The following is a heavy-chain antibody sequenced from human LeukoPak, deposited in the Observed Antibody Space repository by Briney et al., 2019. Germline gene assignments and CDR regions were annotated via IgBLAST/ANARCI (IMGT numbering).Heavy chain of an antibody. CDR1: GGSISSYY. Sequence: SETLSLTCTVPGGSISSYYWSWIRQPPGKGLEWIGYIYYSGSTNYNPSLKSRVTISVDTSKNQFSLKLSSVTAADTAVYYCASGFTMVRGAAFDYWGQGTLVTVSS. CDR2: IYYSGST. J-gene: IGHJ4*02. V-gene: IGHV4-59*01. D-gene: IGHD3-10*01. CDR3: ASGFTMVRGAAFDY.